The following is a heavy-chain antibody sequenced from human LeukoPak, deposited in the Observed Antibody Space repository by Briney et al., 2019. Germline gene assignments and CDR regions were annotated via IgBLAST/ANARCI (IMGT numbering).Heavy chain of an antibody. CDR2: ISGSGGST. D-gene: IGHD3-22*01. Sequence: GGSLRLSCAASGFTFSSYAMSWVRQAPGKGLEWVSAISGSGGSTYYADSVKGRFTISRDNAKNTLYLQMNSLRAEDTAVYYCARAALPPDYYDSSGYSDIWGQGTMVTVSS. CDR3: ARAALPPDYYDSSGYSDI. V-gene: IGHV3-23*01. J-gene: IGHJ3*02. CDR1: GFTFSSYA.